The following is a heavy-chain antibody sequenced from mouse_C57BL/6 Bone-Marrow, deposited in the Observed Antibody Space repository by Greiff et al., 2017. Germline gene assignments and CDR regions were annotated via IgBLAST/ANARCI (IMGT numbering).Heavy chain of an antibody. CDR3: ASGDYYGNRCDY. CDR2: INPGSGGT. Sequence: QVQLQQSGAELVRPGTSVKVSCKASGYAFTNYLIEWVKQRPGQGLEWIGVINPGSGGTNYNEKFKGKATLTADKSSSTAYMQLSSLTSEDSAVYCCASGDYYGNRCDYWGQGTTPTVSA. J-gene: IGHJ2*01. V-gene: IGHV1-54*01. D-gene: IGHD2-1*01. CDR1: GYAFTNYL.